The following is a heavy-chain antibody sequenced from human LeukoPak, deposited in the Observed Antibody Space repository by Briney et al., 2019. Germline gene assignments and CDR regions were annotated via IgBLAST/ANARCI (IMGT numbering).Heavy chain of an antibody. Sequence: GGSLRLSCAASGFTFSSYSMNWVRQAPGKGLEWVSFICSSSSYIYYADSVKGRFTISRDNAKNSLYLQMNSLRAEDTAVYYCASSRREGFDNWGQGTLVTVSS. V-gene: IGHV3-21*01. CDR1: GFTFSSYS. J-gene: IGHJ4*02. CDR2: ICSSSSYI. CDR3: ASSRREGFDN. D-gene: IGHD1-14*01.